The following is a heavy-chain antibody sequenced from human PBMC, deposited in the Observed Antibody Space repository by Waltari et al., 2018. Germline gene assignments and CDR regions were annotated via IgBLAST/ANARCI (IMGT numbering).Heavy chain of an antibody. CDR3: AGSTSPLGYYYYGMDV. CDR2: ISGKNGDT. D-gene: IGHD1-26*01. J-gene: IGHJ6*02. Sequence: QVQLMQSGGEVKKPGASVTVSCKASAYSFPNYVVSWVRQAPGQGLEWLGWISGKNGDTKYSQKFQGRVTMTTDTSTSTAYMELRSLRSDDAAIYYCAGSTSPLGYYYYGMDVWGQGTTVTVSS. V-gene: IGHV1-18*04. CDR1: AYSFPNYV.